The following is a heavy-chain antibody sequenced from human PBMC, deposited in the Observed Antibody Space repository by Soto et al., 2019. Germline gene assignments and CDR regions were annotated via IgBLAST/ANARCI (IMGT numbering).Heavy chain of an antibody. Sequence: QVQLQESGPGLVRPSGTLSLTCTVSGGPINSSNWWSWVRQSPGKGLEWIGEVSHTGTANYSPSLRSRVTMSLDKPKNLFSLKVTSVSAADTAIYYCAREVRDSGGWFWDYWGQGTLVTVSS. V-gene: IGHV4-4*02. J-gene: IGHJ4*02. CDR2: VSHTGTA. CDR3: AREVRDSGGWFWDY. CDR1: GGPINSSNW. D-gene: IGHD6-19*01.